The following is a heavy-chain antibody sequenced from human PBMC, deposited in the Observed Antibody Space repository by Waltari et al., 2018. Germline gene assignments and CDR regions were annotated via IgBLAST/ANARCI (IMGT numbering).Heavy chain of an antibody. V-gene: IGHV4-38-2*01. J-gene: IGHJ4*02. Sequence: QVQLQESGPGLVKPSETLSLTCAVPGDSITSASYLGWIRQHPGKGLAWIGYVYHFVSSSFTPPLTRRLTMSVDTSKRQFSLNLISVTAADTAVYYCARHESAHYGGFDSWGRGTLVTVSA. CDR2: VYHFVSS. D-gene: IGHD4-17*01. CDR1: GDSITSASY. CDR3: ARHESAHYGGFDS.